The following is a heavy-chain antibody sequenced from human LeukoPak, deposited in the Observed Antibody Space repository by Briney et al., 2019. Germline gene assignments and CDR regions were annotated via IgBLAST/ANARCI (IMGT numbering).Heavy chain of an antibody. CDR2: ISSSGSTI. D-gene: IGHD6-19*01. V-gene: IGHV3-48*03. CDR3: AREAAGRSEDDY. CDR1: GFTFSSYE. Sequence: GGSLRLSCAASGFTFSSYEMSWVRQAPGRGLEWVSYISSSGSTIYCADSVKGRFTISRDNAKNSLYLQMNSLRAEDTAVYYCAREAAGRSEDDYWGQGTLVTVSS. J-gene: IGHJ4*02.